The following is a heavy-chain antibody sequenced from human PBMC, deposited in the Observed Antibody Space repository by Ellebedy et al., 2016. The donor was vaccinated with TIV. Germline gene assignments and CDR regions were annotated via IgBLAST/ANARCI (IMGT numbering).Heavy chain of an antibody. J-gene: IGHJ4*01. V-gene: IGHV3-7*01. D-gene: IGHD1-1*01. CDR2: INQGGSET. Sequence: GGSLRLXCAASGFTFSTYWMSWARQAPGKGLEWVANINQGGSETYYVDSVKGRFTMSRDNAKNSLYLQLNSLRAEDTAVYYCARSPATGTVDYWGHGTLVTVSS. CDR1: GFTFSTYW. CDR3: ARSPATGTVDY.